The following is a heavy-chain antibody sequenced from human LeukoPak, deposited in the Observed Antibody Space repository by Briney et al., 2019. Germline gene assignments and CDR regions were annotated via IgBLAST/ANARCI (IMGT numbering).Heavy chain of an antibody. D-gene: IGHD2-2*01. CDR2: IIPIFGTA. CDR3: AGQDIVVVPAAFDY. Sequence: SVKVSCKASGGTSSSYAISWVRQAPGQGLEWMGRIIPIFGTADYAQKFQGRVTITTDESTSTAYMELSSLRSEDTAVYYCAGQDIVVVPAAFDYWGQGTLVTVSS. CDR1: GGTSSSYA. J-gene: IGHJ4*02. V-gene: IGHV1-69*05.